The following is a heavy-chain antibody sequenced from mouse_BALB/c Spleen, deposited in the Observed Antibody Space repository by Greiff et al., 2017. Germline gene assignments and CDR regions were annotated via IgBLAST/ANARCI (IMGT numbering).Heavy chain of an antibody. CDR1: GYTFTSYY. J-gene: IGHJ4*01. CDR2: INPSNGGT. CDR3: TREGGNYVYAMDY. D-gene: IGHD2-1*01. Sequence: VQLQQSGAELVKPGASVKLSCKASGYTFTSYYMYWVKQRPGQGLEWIGEINPSNGGTNFNEKFKSKATLTVDKSSSTAYMQLSSLTSEDSAVYYWTREGGNYVYAMDYWGQGTSVTVSS. V-gene: IGHV1S81*02.